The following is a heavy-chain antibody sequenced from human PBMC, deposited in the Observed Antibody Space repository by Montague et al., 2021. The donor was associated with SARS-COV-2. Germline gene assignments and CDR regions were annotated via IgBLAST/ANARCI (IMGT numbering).Heavy chain of an antibody. CDR2: IDWDDDK. CDR3: ARTHYDILPGYYYDMDV. J-gene: IGHJ6*02. V-gene: IGHV2-70*11. CDR1: GFSLSTSGTC. Sequence: PALVKPTQTLTLTCTFSGFSLSTSGTCVSWIRQPPGKALEWLARIDWDDDKYYSTSLKTRLTISEDTSKNQVVLTMTNMDPVDTATYYCARTHYDILPGYYYDMDVWGQGTTVTVSS. D-gene: IGHD3-9*01.